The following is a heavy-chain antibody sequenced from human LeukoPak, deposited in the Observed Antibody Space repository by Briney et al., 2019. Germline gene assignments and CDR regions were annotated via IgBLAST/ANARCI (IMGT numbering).Heavy chain of an antibody. Sequence: SETLSLTCTVSGGSISSYYWSWIRQPPGKGLEWIGYIYYSGSTNYNPSLKSRVTISVDTSKNQFSLKLSSVTAADTAVYYCARGQSRDGYSMGKYYFDYWGQGTLGTVSS. CDR3: ARGQSRDGYSMGKYYFDY. V-gene: IGHV4-59*01. CDR1: GGSISSYY. D-gene: IGHD5-24*01. CDR2: IYYSGST. J-gene: IGHJ4*02.